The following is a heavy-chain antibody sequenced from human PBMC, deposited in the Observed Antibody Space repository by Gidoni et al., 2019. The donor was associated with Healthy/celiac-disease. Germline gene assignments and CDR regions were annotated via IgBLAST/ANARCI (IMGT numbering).Heavy chain of an antibody. CDR1: GFTFSSYA. J-gene: IGHJ6*02. CDR3: ANPVAAADYYYYYGMDV. Sequence: EVQLVESGGGLVQPGGSLRLSCAASGFTFSSYAMSWVRQAPGKGLGWVSAISGSGGSTYYADSVKGRFTISRDKSKNTLYLQMNSLRAEDTAVYYCANPVAAADYYYYYGMDVWGQGTTVTVSS. V-gene: IGHV3-23*04. D-gene: IGHD6-13*01. CDR2: ISGSGGST.